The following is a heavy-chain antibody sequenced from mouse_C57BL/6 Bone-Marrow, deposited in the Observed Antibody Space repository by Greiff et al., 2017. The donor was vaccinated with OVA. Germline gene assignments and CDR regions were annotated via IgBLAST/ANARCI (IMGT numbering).Heavy chain of an antibody. D-gene: IGHD2-2*01. V-gene: IGHV1-64*01. J-gene: IGHJ4*01. CDR1: GYTFTSYW. CDR3: ARTRLPLYAMDY. CDR2: IHPNSGST. Sequence: QVQLKQPGAELVKPGASVKLSCKASGYTFTSYWMHWVKQRPGQGLEWIGMIHPNSGSTNYNEKFKSKATLTVDKSSSTAYMQLSSLTSEDSAVYYCARTRLPLYAMDYWGQGTSVTVSS.